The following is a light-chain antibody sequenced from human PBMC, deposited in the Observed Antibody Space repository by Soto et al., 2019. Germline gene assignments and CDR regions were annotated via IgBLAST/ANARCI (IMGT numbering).Light chain of an antibody. J-gene: IGLJ3*02. V-gene: IGLV1-40*01. CDR1: NSNIGADSD. CDR2: FNT. CDR3: QSYNTSLNVQR. Sequence: QSVLTQPPSVSGAPGQRITISCTGNNSNIGADSDIQWYQQFPGIAPKLLIYFNTHRPSVVPDRISGSKSATSATLAITGIHSEDEADYYCQSYNTSLNVQRFGLGTKLTVL.